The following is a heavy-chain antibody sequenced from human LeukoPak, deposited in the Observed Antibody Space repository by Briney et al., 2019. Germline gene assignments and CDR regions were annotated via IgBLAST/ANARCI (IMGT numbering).Heavy chain of an antibody. D-gene: IGHD4-11*01. Sequence: GGSLRLSCAASGFTFSSYAMSWVRQAPGKGLEWVSVISGSGDNTYYADSVKGRFTIPRDNSKNTLYLQMNSLRAEETAVYYCAKARTHEYSNYNYWGQGTLVTVSS. J-gene: IGHJ4*02. V-gene: IGHV3-23*01. CDR3: AKARTHEYSNYNY. CDR1: GFTFSSYA. CDR2: ISGSGDNT.